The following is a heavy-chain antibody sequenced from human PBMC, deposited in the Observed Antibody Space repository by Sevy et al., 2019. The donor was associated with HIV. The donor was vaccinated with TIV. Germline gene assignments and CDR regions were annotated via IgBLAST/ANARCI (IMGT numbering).Heavy chain of an antibody. CDR2: ISGSGGST. CDR3: AKDVWFGELSGLYYYYGMDV. Sequence: GGSLRLSCAASGFSLRSYAMSWVRQAPGKGLEGGSFISGSGGSTYYEDSVKGRFTISRDNSKKTLYMPMNSLRVEDTAVDYCAKDVWFGELSGLYYYYGMDVWGQGTTVTVSS. J-gene: IGHJ6*02. V-gene: IGHV3-23*01. D-gene: IGHD3-10*01. CDR1: GFSLRSYA.